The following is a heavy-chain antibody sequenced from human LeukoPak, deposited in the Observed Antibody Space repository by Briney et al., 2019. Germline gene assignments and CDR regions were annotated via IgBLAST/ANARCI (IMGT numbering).Heavy chain of an antibody. CDR1: GFTFSSYD. J-gene: IGHJ6*02. Sequence: GGSLRLSCAASGFTFSSYDMHWVRQATGKGLEWVSAIGTAGDTYYPGSVKGRFTISRDNAKNTLYLQMKSLRAEDTAVYYCARGHLPTPRSAMDVWGQGTTVTVSS. CDR2: IGTAGDT. V-gene: IGHV3-13*01. CDR3: ARGHLPTPRSAMDV. D-gene: IGHD3-3*02.